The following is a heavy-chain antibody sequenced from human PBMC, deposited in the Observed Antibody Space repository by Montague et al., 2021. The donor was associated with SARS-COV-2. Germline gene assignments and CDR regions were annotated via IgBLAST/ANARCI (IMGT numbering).Heavy chain of an antibody. CDR2: IDAVGNT. CDR1: GLTVSSNY. V-gene: IGHV3-53*01. CDR3: ARDERRASKWSYGLDV. D-gene: IGHD2-15*01. Sequence: SLRLSCAASGLTVSSNYLTWVRQAPGRGLEWVSFIDAVGNTYYAXXVKGRFTVSRDNSKNTVYLQMNSLRVEDTAIYYCARDERRASKWSYGLDVWGPGTPVTVSS. J-gene: IGHJ6*02.